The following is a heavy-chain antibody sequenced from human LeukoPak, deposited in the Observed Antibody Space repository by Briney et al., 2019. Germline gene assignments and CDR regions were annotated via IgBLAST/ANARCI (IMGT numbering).Heavy chain of an antibody. D-gene: IGHD2-2*03. CDR2: ITSGGGSI. Sequence: PSETLSLTCTVSGGSISSGSYYWSWIRQSPGKGLEWISYITSGGGSIFYADFVEGRFTISRDNAENSLYLQLNSLRDEDTAVYYCARWIDGFDVWGQGTMVTVSS. CDR3: ARWIDGFDV. J-gene: IGHJ3*01. CDR1: GGSISSGSYY. V-gene: IGHV3-11*01.